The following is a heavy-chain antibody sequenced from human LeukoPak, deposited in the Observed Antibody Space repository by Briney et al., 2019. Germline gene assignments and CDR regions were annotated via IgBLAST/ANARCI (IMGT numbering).Heavy chain of an antibody. CDR3: ARGGITSMDDC. V-gene: IGHV3-48*04. J-gene: IGHJ4*02. CDR1: GFTFSSYS. D-gene: IGHD5-18*01. Sequence: GGSLRLSCAASGFTFSSYSMNWVRQAPGKGLEWVSYISSSSSTIYYADSVKGRFTISRDNARTTLYLQMDSLRAEDTAVYYCARGGITSMDDCWGQGTLVTVSS. CDR2: ISSSSSTI.